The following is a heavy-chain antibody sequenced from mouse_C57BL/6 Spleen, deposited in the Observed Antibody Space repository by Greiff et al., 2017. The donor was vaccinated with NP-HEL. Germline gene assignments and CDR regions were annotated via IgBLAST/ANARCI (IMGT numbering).Heavy chain of an antibody. J-gene: IGHJ4*01. V-gene: IGHV1-80*01. CDR2: IYPGDGDT. CDR1: GYAFSSYW. CDR3: ARSDGYGAMDY. D-gene: IGHD2-2*01. Sequence: VQLQESGAELVKPGASVKISCKASGYAFSSYWMNWVKQRPGKGLEWIGQIYPGDGDTNYNGKFKGKATLTADKSSSTAYMQLSSLTSEDSAVYFCARSDGYGAMDYWGQGTSVTVSS.